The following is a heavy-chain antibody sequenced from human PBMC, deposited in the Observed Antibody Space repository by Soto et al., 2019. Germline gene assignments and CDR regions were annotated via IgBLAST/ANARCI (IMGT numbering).Heavy chain of an antibody. Sequence: LSLTCTVSGGSISSSSYYWGWIRQPPGKGLEWIGSIYYSGSTYYNPSLKSRVTISVDTSKNQFSLKLSSVTAADTAVYYCARGIAAEGVYYYYYYGMDVWGQGTTVTVSS. V-gene: IGHV4-39*01. CDR3: ARGIAAEGVYYYYYYGMDV. D-gene: IGHD6-13*01. CDR2: IYYSGST. J-gene: IGHJ6*02. CDR1: GGSISSSSYY.